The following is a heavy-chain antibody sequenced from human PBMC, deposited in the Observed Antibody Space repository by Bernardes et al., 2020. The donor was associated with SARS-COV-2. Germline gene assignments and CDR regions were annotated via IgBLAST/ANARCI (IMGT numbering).Heavy chain of an antibody. CDR1: GFTFRNYW. J-gene: IGHJ4*02. D-gene: IGHD1-26*01. CDR2: ISTDGNSI. V-gene: IGHV3-74*01. Sequence: SLRLSCAASGFTFRNYWMHWVRQAPGEGLVWVSRISTDGNSISYADFVKGRFTISRDNAKNTLYLQLNSLRVDDTAVYYCTRAGSYRHDYWGQGTLVTVSS. CDR3: TRAGSYRHDY.